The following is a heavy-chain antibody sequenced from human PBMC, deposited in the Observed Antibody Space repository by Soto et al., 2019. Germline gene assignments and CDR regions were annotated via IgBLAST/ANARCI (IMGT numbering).Heavy chain of an antibody. CDR3: ARRGYSYGRDYYYMDV. V-gene: IGHV4-59*08. J-gene: IGHJ6*03. CDR1: GGSISSYY. Sequence: SETLSLTSTVSGGSISSYYWSWIRQPPGKGLEWIGYIYYSGSTNYNPSLKSRVTISVDTSKNQFSLKLSSVTAADTAVYYCARRGYSYGRDYYYMDVWGKGTTVTVSS. CDR2: IYYSGST. D-gene: IGHD5-18*01.